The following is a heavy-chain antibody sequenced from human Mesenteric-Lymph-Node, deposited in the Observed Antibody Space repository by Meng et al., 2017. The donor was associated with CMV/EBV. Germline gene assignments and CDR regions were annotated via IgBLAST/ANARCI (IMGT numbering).Heavy chain of an antibody. J-gene: IGHJ3*02. CDR1: VFSLSNARMG. Sequence: SGPTLVKPTETLTLTCTVPVFSLSNARMGVSWIRQPPGKALEWLAHIFSNDEKSYSTSLKSRLTISKDTSKSQVVLTMTNMDPVDTATYYCARYCSSTSCYFAFDIWGQGTMVTVSS. D-gene: IGHD2-2*01. CDR2: IFSNDEK. CDR3: ARYCSSTSCYFAFDI. V-gene: IGHV2-26*01.